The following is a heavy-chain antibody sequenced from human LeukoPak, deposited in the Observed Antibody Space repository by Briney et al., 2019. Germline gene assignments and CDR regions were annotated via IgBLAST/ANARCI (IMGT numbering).Heavy chain of an antibody. CDR3: ARAPLGPFDY. D-gene: IGHD7-27*01. CDR1: GFTFSSYA. Sequence: PGGSLRLSCAASGFTFSSYAMSWVRQAPGKGLEWVSGISSSGGSTYYADSVKGRFTISRDNAKDSLYLQMNSLRAEDTAVYYCARAPLGPFDYWGQGTLVTVSS. J-gene: IGHJ4*02. CDR2: ISSSGGST. V-gene: IGHV3-23*01.